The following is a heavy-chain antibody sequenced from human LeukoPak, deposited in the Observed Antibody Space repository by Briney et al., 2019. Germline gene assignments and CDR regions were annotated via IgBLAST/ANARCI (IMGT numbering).Heavy chain of an antibody. D-gene: IGHD5-12*01. CDR2: ITPLFGTA. V-gene: IGHV1-69*13. J-gene: IGHJ4*02. Sequence: ASVKVSCKASGGTFSKYTISWVRQSPGQGLEWMGGITPLFGTASYAQKFQGRVTITADESASTAYMELRSLRSDDTAVYYCARWGGGYDPWVDYWGQGTLVTVSS. CDR3: ARWGGGYDPWVDY. CDR1: GGTFSKYT.